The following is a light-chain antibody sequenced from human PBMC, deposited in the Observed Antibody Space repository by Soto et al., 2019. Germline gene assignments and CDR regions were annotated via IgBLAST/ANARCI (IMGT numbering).Light chain of an antibody. V-gene: IGKV3-20*01. CDR1: QSVSSSY. CDR3: QQYINLWT. Sequence: EIVLTQSPGTLSLSPGERATLSCRASQSVSSSYLAWYQQKPGQAPRLLIYDASNRATGIPARFSASGSGTDFTLTISSLQSEDFAVYYCQQYINLWTFGQGTKVDIK. J-gene: IGKJ1*01. CDR2: DAS.